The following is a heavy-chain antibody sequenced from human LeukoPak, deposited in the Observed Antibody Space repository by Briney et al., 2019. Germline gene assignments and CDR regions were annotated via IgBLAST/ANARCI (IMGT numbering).Heavy chain of an antibody. Sequence: SETLSLTCTVSGGSISSYYWSWIRQPAGKGLEWIGRIYTSGSTNYNLSLKSRVTISVDTSKNQFSLKLSSVTAADTAVYYCARDQQQKYQLLSGIWFDPWGQGTLVTVSS. J-gene: IGHJ5*02. CDR2: IYTSGST. D-gene: IGHD2-2*01. V-gene: IGHV4-4*07. CDR1: GGSISSYY. CDR3: ARDQQQKYQLLSGIWFDP.